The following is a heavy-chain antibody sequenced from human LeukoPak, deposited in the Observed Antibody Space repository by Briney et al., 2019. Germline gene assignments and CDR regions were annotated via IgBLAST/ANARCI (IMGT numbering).Heavy chain of an antibody. J-gene: IGHJ4*02. V-gene: IGHV3-7*01. CDR1: GFTFSTYW. CDR2: IKQDGDEQ. CDR3: VRDSGQTYRYDSSGFDF. D-gene: IGHD3-22*01. Sequence: GGSLRLSCVGSGFTFSTYWMSWVRQAPGKGLEWVADIKQDGDEQHYVDSVKGRFTISRDNARNSLDLQMNSLRADDTAVYYCVRDSGQTYRYDSSGFDFWGQGILVTVSS.